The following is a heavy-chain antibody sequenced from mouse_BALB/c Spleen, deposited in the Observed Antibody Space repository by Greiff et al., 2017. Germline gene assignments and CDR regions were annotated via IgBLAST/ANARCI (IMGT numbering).Heavy chain of an antibody. J-gene: IGHJ3*01. CDR2: IDPENGDT. V-gene: IGHV14-4*02. CDR3: NAGDGYYVGFAY. CDR1: GFNIKDYY. D-gene: IGHD2-3*01. Sequence: EVQLQQSGAELVRSGASVKLSCTASGFNIKDYYMHWVKQRPEQGLEWIGWIDPENGDTEYAPKFQGKATMTADTSSNTAYLQLSSLTSEDTAVYYCNAGDGYYVGFAYWGQGTLVTVSA.